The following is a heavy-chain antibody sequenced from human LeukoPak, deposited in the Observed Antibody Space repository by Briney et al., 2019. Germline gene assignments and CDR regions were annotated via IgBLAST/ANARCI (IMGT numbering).Heavy chain of an antibody. CDR2: ISTSGDIT. CDR3: VRDLNWGGFDF. CDR1: GFSFSNHS. V-gene: IGHV3-23*01. J-gene: IGHJ3*01. Sequence: PAETLRLSCTASGFSFSNHSLYWVRMAPGPGLERVSGISTSGDITYYDDSALGRLSISRDNPKSTVSLLMRSLIAAATAVYYCVRDLNWGGFDFWAQGRMATVSS. D-gene: IGHD3-16*01.